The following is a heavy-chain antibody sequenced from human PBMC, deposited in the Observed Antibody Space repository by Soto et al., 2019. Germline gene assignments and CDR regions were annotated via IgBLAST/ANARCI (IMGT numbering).Heavy chain of an antibody. D-gene: IGHD4-4*01. CDR2: SIATNT. CDR1: GFTFSSSA. V-gene: IGHV3-23*01. Sequence: EVHLLESGGGLVQPGGSLRLSCAASGFTFSSSAMDWVRQAPGKGLEWVSSIATNTYYADSVKGRFTISRDSSMNTLHLQMNGLRAEDTAVYFCAKRLPYFFEAWGQGTLVTVSS. CDR3: AKRLPYFFEA. J-gene: IGHJ1*01.